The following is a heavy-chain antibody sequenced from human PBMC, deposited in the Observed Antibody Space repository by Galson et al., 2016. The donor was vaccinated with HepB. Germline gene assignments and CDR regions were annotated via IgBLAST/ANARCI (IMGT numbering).Heavy chain of an antibody. J-gene: IGHJ4*02. CDR2: ISGDGSRT. CDR3: GRDPDYRGYSFFED. V-gene: IGHV3-74*01. Sequence: LRLSCAASGFTFSAYWMHWVRQVPGKGLVWVSRISGDGSRTAYADSVKGRFSISRDNAKNTLYLQTNSLRAEDTALHYCGRDPDYRGYSFFEDWGQGVLVTVSS. CDR1: GFTFSAYW. D-gene: IGHD4-23*01.